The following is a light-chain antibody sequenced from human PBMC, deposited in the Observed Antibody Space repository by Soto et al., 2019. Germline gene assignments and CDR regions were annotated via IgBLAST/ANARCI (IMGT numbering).Light chain of an antibody. V-gene: IGKV3-11*01. CDR1: QSVSSY. J-gene: IGKJ4*01. CDR2: DAS. CDR3: QHLEGI. Sequence: EIVLTQSPATLSLSPGERATLSCRASQSVSSYLAWYQQTPDQAPRLLIYDASKRATGIPARFSGSGSGTDFTLTISSLEPEDFAVYYCQHLEGIFGGGTKVEIK.